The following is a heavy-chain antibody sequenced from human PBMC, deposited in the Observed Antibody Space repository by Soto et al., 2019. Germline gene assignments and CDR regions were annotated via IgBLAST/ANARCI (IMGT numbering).Heavy chain of an antibody. J-gene: IGHJ4*02. CDR1: GYTFTGYY. V-gene: IGHV1-2*04. CDR2: INPNSGGT. CDR3: ARGQRSRSIVVVPAAILLDY. Sequence: ASVKVSCKASGYTFTGYYMHWVRQAPGQGLEWMGWINPNSGGTNYAQKFQGWVTMTRDTSISTAYMELSRLRSDDTAVYYCARGQRSRSIVVVPAAILLDYWGQGTLVTVSS. D-gene: IGHD2-2*01.